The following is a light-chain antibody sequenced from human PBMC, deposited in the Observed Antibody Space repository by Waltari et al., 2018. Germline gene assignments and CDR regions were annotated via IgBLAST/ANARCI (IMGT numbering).Light chain of an antibody. CDR1: SLRSYF. V-gene: IGLV3-19*01. CDR3: ASRDSSGNHVV. CDR2: AKN. Sequence: SSELTQDPAVSVALGHTVRITCPGDSLRSYFATWFQQKPGQAPILVIDAKNNRPSGIPDRFSASSSGNTASLTITGAQAEDEADFYCASRDSSGNHVVFGGGTTLTVL. J-gene: IGLJ2*01.